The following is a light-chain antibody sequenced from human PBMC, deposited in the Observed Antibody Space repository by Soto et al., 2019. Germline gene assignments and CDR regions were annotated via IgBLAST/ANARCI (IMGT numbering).Light chain of an antibody. J-gene: IGKJ4*01. V-gene: IGKV3-11*01. CDR1: QSVSSY. CDR3: QQRSNWPPLT. CDR2: DAS. Sequence: EIVLTQSPATLSLSPGERATLSCRASQSVSSYLAWYQQKPGQAPRLLIYDASNRATGIPARFSGSGSGTDFTLTISSLEPEDFAVYYCQQRSNWPPLTFGGGTKVDIX.